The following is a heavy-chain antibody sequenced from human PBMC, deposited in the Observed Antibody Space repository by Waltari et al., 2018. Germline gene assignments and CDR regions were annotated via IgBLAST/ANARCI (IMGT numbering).Heavy chain of an antibody. D-gene: IGHD1-26*01. V-gene: IGHV3-33*01. J-gene: IGHJ4*02. CDR2: IWYDGSNK. CDR1: GFTFSSYG. CDR3: ARVLVGANYFDY. Sequence: QVQLVESGGGVVQPGRSLRLSCAASGFTFSSYGMHWVRQAPGKGLEWVAVIWYDGSNKDYADSVKGRFTISRDNSKNTLYLQMNSLRAEDTAVYYCARVLVGANYFDYWGQGTLVTVSS.